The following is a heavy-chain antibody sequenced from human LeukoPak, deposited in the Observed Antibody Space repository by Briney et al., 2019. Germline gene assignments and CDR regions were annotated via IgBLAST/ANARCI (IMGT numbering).Heavy chain of an antibody. D-gene: IGHD2-2*01. CDR1: GYTFTGYW. CDR3: TRGVLPARFDF. Sequence: ASVKVSCKASGYTFTGYWIHWVRQAPGQGFGWMGWTNPKNGDRKYAQKFKGRVNMTRETSPSTVYMEVSRLTSDDTAVYYCTRGVLPARFDFWGQGTLVTVSS. J-gene: IGHJ5*01. V-gene: IGHV1-2*02. CDR2: TNPKNGDR.